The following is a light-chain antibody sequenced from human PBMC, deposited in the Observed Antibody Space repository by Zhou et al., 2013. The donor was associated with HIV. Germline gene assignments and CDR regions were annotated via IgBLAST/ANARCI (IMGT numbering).Light chain of an antibody. V-gene: IGKV1-39*01. J-gene: IGKJ1*01. CDR1: QSISSY. Sequence: DIQMTQSPSSLSASVGDRVTISCRASQSISSYLNWYQQKPGKAPKVLIYGASSLQSGVPSRFNGSGSGTDFTLTISSLQPEDFATYYCQQSYTTPEWTFGQGTKVEIK. CDR2: GAS. CDR3: QQSYTTPEWT.